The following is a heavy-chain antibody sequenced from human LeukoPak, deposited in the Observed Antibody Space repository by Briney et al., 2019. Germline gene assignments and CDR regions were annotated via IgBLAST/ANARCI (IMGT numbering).Heavy chain of an antibody. J-gene: IGHJ4*02. V-gene: IGHV3-23*01. D-gene: IGHD3-10*01. Sequence: PGGSLRLSCAASGFTFSSYAMSWVRQAPGKELEWISVFTSSGGSTYYADSVKGRFTISRDNSKNTLYLQMNSLRAEDTAVYYCAKDAVAPGSGGDYFDYWGQGTLVTVSS. CDR3: AKDAVAPGSGGDYFDY. CDR1: GFTFSSYA. CDR2: FTSSGGST.